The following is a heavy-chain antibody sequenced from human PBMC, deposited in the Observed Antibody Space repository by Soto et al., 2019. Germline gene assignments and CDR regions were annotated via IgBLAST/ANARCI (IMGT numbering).Heavy chain of an antibody. Sequence: SETLSLTCTVSGGSISSYYWSWIRQPPGKGLEWIGYIYYSGSTNYNPSLKSRVTISVDTSKNQFSLKLSSVTAADTAVYYCARGLDSGYYDTWWFDPWGQGTLVTVSS. CDR1: GGSISSYY. J-gene: IGHJ5*02. CDR3: ARGLDSGYYDTWWFDP. CDR2: IYYSGST. D-gene: IGHD3-22*01. V-gene: IGHV4-59*01.